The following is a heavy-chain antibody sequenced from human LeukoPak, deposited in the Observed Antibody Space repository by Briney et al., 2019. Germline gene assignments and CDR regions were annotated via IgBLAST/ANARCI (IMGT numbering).Heavy chain of an antibody. V-gene: IGHV4-31*03. J-gene: IGHJ6*02. CDR2: IYYSGST. CDR1: GGSISSGGYY. CDR3: ARSRVTAWIYYYYGMDV. D-gene: IGHD2-21*02. Sequence: SETLSLTCTVSGGSISSGGYYWSWIRQYPGKGLEWIGYIYYSGSTYYNPSLKSRVTISVDTSKNQFSLKLSSVTAADTAVYYCARSRVTAWIYYYYGMDVWGQRTTVTVSS.